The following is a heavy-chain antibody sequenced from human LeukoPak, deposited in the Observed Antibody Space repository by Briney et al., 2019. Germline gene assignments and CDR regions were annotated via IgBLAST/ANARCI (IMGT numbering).Heavy chain of an antibody. CDR2: ISTSSIYI. CDR3: ARDQDWNDRGGLDY. J-gene: IGHJ4*02. Sequence: WGSLRLSCAASGFTFSSYTMIWVRQAPGKGLEWVSSISTSSIYIYYTDSLKGRFTISRDNARNSLYLQMNSLKAEDTAVYYCARDQDWNDRGGLDYWGQGTLVTVSS. V-gene: IGHV3-21*01. D-gene: IGHD1-1*01. CDR1: GFTFSSYT.